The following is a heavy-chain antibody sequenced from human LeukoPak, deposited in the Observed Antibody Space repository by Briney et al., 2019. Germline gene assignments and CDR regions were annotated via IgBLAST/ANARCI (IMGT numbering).Heavy chain of an antibody. D-gene: IGHD6-13*01. CDR2: IYYSGST. J-gene: IGHJ1*01. Sequence: SETLSLTCTVSGGSISSYYWSWIRQPPGKGLEWIGYIYYSGSTNYNPSLKSRVTISVDTSKNQFSLKLSSVTAADTAVYYCASQPGIAAAGQTGEYFQHWGQGTLVTVSS. CDR3: ASQPGIAAAGQTGEYFQH. CDR1: GGSISSYY. V-gene: IGHV4-59*01.